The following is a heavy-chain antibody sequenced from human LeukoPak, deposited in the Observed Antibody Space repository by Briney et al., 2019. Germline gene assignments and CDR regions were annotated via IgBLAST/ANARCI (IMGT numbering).Heavy chain of an antibody. D-gene: IGHD3-22*01. CDR1: GFTFSSDS. CDR2: ISSSSSYI. Sequence: GGSLRLSCAASGFTFSSDSMNWVRQAPGKGLEWVSSISSSSSYIYYADSVKGRFTISRDNAKNSLYLQMNSLRAEDTAVYYCARDGYYYDSSGFYYYGMDVWGQGTTVTVSS. J-gene: IGHJ6*02. V-gene: IGHV3-21*01. CDR3: ARDGYYYDSSGFYYYGMDV.